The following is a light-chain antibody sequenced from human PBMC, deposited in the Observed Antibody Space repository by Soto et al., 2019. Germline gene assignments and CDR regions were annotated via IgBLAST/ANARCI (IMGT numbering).Light chain of an antibody. CDR1: QSVSSSY. CDR2: EAS. V-gene: IGKV3D-20*02. Sequence: EIVMTQSPATLSVSPGERATLSCRASQSVSSSYLAWYQQKPGQAPRLLIFEASKRATGIPDRISGSGSGTDFTLTISSLEPEDFAVYYCQQRGHWPRTFGQGTKVDIK. J-gene: IGKJ1*01. CDR3: QQRGHWPRT.